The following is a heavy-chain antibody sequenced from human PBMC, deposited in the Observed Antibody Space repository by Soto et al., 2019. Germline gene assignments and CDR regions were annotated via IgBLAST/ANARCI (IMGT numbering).Heavy chain of an antibody. CDR1: GGSVSSVKYF. D-gene: IGHD7-27*01. CDR3: ARTVMPVGNLAAFDH. J-gene: IGHJ4*02. Sequence: SETLSLTCYVSGGSVSSVKYFWSWIRQPPGKGLEWIAYIYNNGNTNYNPPLKSRATISVDTSKNQCSLKLTSVTAADSAVYFCARTVMPVGNLAAFDHWGQGVLVTVSS. CDR2: IYNNGNT. V-gene: IGHV4-61*01.